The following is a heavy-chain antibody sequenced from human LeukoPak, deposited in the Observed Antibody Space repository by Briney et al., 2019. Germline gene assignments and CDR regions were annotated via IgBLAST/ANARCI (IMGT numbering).Heavy chain of an antibody. V-gene: IGHV3-30*18. CDR2: ISYDGSNK. CDR1: GFTFSSYG. J-gene: IGHJ4*02. D-gene: IGHD6-19*01. Sequence: PGGSLRLSCAASGFTFSSYGMHWVRQAPGKGLEGVAVISYDGSNKYYADSVKGRFTISRDNSKNTLYLQMNSLRAEDTAVYYCAKAVAGFSFDYWGQGTLVTVSS. CDR3: AKAVAGFSFDY.